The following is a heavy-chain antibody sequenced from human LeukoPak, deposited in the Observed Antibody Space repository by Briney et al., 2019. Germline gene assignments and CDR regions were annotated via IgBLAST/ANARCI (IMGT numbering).Heavy chain of an antibody. CDR1: SFTFDVYG. J-gene: IGHJ4*02. CDR2: INWNVGST. CDR3: ARNTRPTEYYYGSGSYYSYYFDY. Sequence: GSLRLSCAASSFTFDVYGMSWVRQAPGKGLEWVSGINWNVGSTGFADSVKGGFTISRDKAKNSLYLQMNSLRAEVTALYYCARNTRPTEYYYGSGSYYSYYFDYWGQGTLVIVSS. D-gene: IGHD3-10*01. V-gene: IGHV3-20*04.